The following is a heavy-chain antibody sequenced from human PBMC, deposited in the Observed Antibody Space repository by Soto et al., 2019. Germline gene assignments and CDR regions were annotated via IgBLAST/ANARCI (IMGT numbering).Heavy chain of an antibody. V-gene: IGHV1-18*04. J-gene: IGHJ5*02. CDR2: ISAYTGNT. CDR3: AREQDKWFDP. CDR1: GFTFTTYG. Sequence: QVQLVQSGAEVKKPGASVKVSCKASGFTFTTYGFTWVRQAPGQGLEWMGWISAYTGNTNYAQKFQGRVTMTTDTSTSTAYMELRSLRSDDTAVYYCAREQDKWFDPWGQGTLVTVSS.